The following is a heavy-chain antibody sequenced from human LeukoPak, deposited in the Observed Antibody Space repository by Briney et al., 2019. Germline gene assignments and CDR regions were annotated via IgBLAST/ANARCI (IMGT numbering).Heavy chain of an antibody. CDR1: GYTFTNIG. CDR3: ARSLHSHDIRGGHCYGY. J-gene: IGHJ4*02. CDR2: ISTYHDIT. D-gene: IGHD2-21*02. V-gene: IGHV1-18*01. Sequence: ASVKVSCKASGYTFTNIGISWVRQAPGQGLEWMGWISTYHDITDYAQKFHGRVTMTKDTSTATVYMELRSLTSDDTAVYFCARSLHSHDIRGGHCYGYWGQGTLVTVSS.